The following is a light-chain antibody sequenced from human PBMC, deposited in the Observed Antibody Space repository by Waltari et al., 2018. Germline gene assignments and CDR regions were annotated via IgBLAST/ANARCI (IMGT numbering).Light chain of an antibody. CDR1: NIGVKS. CDR3: QVWDSNTDHVI. J-gene: IGLJ2*01. V-gene: IGLV3-21*04. Sequence: SSVLTPPPSVSLAPGKTASITCGGNNIGVKSVHWYQQRPGQAPVLVIYDDSARPSGIPERFSGSNSGNTATLTISRVEAGDGADYYCQVWDSNTDHVIFGGGTKLTVL. CDR2: DDS.